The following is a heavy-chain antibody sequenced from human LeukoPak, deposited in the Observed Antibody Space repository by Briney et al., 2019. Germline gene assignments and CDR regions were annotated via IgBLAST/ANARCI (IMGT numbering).Heavy chain of an antibody. CDR2: INHSGST. V-gene: IGHV4-34*01. CDR1: GGSFSGYY. D-gene: IGHD2-2*01. CDR3: ARGYCSSTSCLTNWFDP. Sequence: SETLSLTCAVYGGSFSGYYWSWIRQPPGKGLEWIGEINHSGSTNYNPSLKSRVTISVDTSKNQFSLKLSSVTAADTAVYYCARGYCSSTSCLTNWFDPWGQGTLVTVSS. J-gene: IGHJ5*02.